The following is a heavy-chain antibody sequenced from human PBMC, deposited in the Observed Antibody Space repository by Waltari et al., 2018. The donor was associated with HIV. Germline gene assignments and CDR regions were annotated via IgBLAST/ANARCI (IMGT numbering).Heavy chain of an antibody. CDR1: TFTFTSYW. J-gene: IGHJ5*02. CDR3: ARAYYDSGSNWFDP. V-gene: IGHV3-74*01. D-gene: IGHD3-10*01. Sequence: QLVESGGGLVQPGGSLRLYCAAATFTFTSYWMHWVRQAPGRGLVGVSRINSDGSSTSYADSVKGRFTISRDNAKNTLYLQMNSLKVEDTAVYYCARAYYDSGSNWFDPWGQGTLVTVSS. CDR2: INSDGSST.